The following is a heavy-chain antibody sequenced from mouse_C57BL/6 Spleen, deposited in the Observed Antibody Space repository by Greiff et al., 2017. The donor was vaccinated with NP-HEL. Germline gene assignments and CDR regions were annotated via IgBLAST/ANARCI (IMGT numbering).Heavy chain of an antibody. J-gene: IGHJ2*01. CDR1: GYTFTDYN. Sequence: VQLQQPGPELVKPGASVKIPCKASGYTFTDYNMDWVKQSHGKSLEWIGDINPNNGGPIYNQKFKGKATLTVAKSSSTAYMELRNLTSEYTAVYYCASKGAYSSGPYFDYWGQGTTLTVSS. D-gene: IGHD3-2*02. CDR3: ASKGAYSSGPYFDY. CDR2: INPNNGGP. V-gene: IGHV1-18*01.